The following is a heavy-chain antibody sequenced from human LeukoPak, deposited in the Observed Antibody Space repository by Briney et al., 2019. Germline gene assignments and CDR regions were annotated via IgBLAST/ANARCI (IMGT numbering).Heavy chain of an antibody. D-gene: IGHD5-24*01. CDR1: GYTFTSYY. CDR2: INPSGGST. Sequence: ASVKVSCKASGYTFTSYYMHWVRQAPGQGLEWMGIINPSGGSTSYAQKFQGRVTITRDTSTSTVYMELSSLRSEDTAGYYCARDGGSYGGYIYRDYWGQGTLVTVSS. CDR3: ARDGGSYGGYIYRDY. V-gene: IGHV1-46*01. J-gene: IGHJ4*02.